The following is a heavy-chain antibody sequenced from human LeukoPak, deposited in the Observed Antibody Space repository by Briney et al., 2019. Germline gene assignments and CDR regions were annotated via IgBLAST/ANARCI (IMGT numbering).Heavy chain of an antibody. CDR1: GFTVSSNY. D-gene: IGHD4-17*01. V-gene: IGHV3-53*01. J-gene: IGHJ4*02. CDR3: ARVDDYGDYGHFDY. CDR2: IYSGGST. Sequence: GGSLRLSCAASGFTVSSNYMSWVRQAPGKGLEWVSVIYSGGSTYYADSVKGRFTISRDNAKNSLYLQMNSLRAEDTAVYYCARVDDYGDYGHFDYWGQGTLVTVSS.